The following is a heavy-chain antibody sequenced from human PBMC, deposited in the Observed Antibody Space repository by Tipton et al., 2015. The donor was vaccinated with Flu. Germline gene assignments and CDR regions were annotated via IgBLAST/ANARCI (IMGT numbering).Heavy chain of an antibody. D-gene: IGHD6-19*01. CDR1: GFTFSTYA. CDR2: ISGGGGTR. CDR3: AKVIPELVAGLDY. V-gene: IGHV3-23*04. J-gene: IGHJ4*02. Sequence: QLVQSGGGLVQPGGSLRLSCAASGFTFSTYAMSWVRQAPGKGLEWVSSISGGGGTRFFADSVKARFTISRDNFKNTLFLQMNSLRAEDTAFYYCAKVIPELVAGLDYWGQGTLVTVSS.